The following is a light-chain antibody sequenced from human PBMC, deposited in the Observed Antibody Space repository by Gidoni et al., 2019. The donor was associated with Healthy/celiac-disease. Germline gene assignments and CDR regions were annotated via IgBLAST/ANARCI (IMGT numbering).Light chain of an antibody. V-gene: IGKV3-15*01. CDR3: QQYSNWPPIT. CDR2: GAS. J-gene: IGKJ5*01. CDR1: QSITSN. Sequence: EIVMTQSPATLSVSPGERATLSCRASQSITSNLAWYQQKPGQAPRLLIYGASTRATGIPARFRGSGSGTDFTLTISSLQSEDFAVYYCQQYSNWPPITCGQGTRLEIK.